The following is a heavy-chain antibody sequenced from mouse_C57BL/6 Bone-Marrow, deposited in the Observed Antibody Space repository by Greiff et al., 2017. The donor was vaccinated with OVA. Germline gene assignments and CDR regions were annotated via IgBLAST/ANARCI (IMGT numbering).Heavy chain of an antibody. CDR1: GYSITSGYY. Sequence: VQLQQSGPGLVKPSQSLSLTCSVTGYSITSGYYWNWIRQFPGNKLEWMGYISYDGSNNYNPSLKNRISITRDTSKNQFFLKLNSVTTEDTATYYCAREGGLRLRFAYWGQGTLVTVSA. J-gene: IGHJ3*01. D-gene: IGHD3-2*02. V-gene: IGHV3-6*01. CDR3: AREGGLRLRFAY. CDR2: ISYDGSN.